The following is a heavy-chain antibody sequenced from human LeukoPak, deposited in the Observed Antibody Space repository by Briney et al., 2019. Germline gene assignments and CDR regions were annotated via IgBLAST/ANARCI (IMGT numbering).Heavy chain of an antibody. V-gene: IGHV3-23*01. D-gene: IGHD3-16*02. CDR1: GFTFSCYA. CDR2: ISGSGDNT. J-gene: IGHJ4*02. CDR3: AKVRYDHVWGSYPY. Sequence: GGSLRLSCAASGFTFSCYAMNWVRQAPGKGLEWISSISGSGDNTYYADSVKGRFTISRDNSKNTLYLQMNSLRAEDTAVYYCAKVRYDHVWGSYPYWGQGTLVTVSS.